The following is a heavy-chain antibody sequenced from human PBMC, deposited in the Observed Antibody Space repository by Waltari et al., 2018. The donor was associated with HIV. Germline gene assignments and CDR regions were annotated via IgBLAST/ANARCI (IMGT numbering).Heavy chain of an antibody. J-gene: IGHJ5*02. D-gene: IGHD2-2*02. CDR3: ARVLVVVPAAIPHWFDP. CDR2: IYYSGGT. Sequence: QVQLQESGPGLVKPSETLSLTCTVYGYSISSGYYWGWIRQPPGKGLEWIGSIYYSGGTHQHPSLKSRVHISVDTAKNQFSLELSSVTAADTAVYYCARVLVVVPAAIPHWFDPWGQGTLVTVSS. CDR1: GYSISSGYY. V-gene: IGHV4-38-2*02.